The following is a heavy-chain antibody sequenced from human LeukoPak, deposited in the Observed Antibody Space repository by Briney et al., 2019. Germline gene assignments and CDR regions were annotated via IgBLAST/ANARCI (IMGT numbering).Heavy chain of an antibody. V-gene: IGHV1-2*02. CDR2: INPNHGDT. CDR1: GYTFTGYY. J-gene: IGHJ4*02. CDR3: AKSSHIVTGENLDY. D-gene: IGHD3-9*01. Sequence: ASVKVSCKASGYTFTGYYMHWVRQAPGQGLEWMGWINPNHGDTNYAQKFQDRVSMTRDTSISTAYMHLSRLRSADTAVYYCAKSSHIVTGENLDYWGQGTLVTVSS.